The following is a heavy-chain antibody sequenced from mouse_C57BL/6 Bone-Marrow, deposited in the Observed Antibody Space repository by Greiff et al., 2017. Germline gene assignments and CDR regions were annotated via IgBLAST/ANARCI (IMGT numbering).Heavy chain of an antibody. Sequence: QIQQSGPELVKPGASVKMSCKAFGYTFTDYNMHWVKQSHGKSLEWIGYINPNNGGTSYNQKFKGKATLTVNKSSSTAYMELRSLTSEDSAVYYCASPLYGSSLDYWGQGTTLTVSS. CDR2: INPNNGGT. CDR1: GYTFTDYN. V-gene: IGHV1-22*01. D-gene: IGHD1-1*01. J-gene: IGHJ2*01. CDR3: ASPLYGSSLDY.